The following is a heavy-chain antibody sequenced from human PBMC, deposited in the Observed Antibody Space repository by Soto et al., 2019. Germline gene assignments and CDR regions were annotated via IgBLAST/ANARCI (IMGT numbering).Heavy chain of an antibody. CDR1: GFTVSSNY. CDR2: IYSGGST. CDR3: ARDDSSGYPDY. Sequence: PGGSLRLSCAASGFTVSSNYMSWVRQAPGKGLEWVSVIYSGGSTYYADSVKGRFTISRDNSKNTLYLQVNSLRAEDTAVYYCARDDSSGYPDYWGQGTLVTVSS. V-gene: IGHV3-53*01. J-gene: IGHJ4*02. D-gene: IGHD3-22*01.